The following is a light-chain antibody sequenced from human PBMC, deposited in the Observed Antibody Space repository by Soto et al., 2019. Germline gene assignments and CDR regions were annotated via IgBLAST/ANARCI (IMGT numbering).Light chain of an antibody. CDR3: NSYTSASTYV. CDR1: SSDIGIYNF. J-gene: IGLJ1*01. CDR2: NVY. Sequence: QSVLTQPASVSGSPGQSITIFCTGTSSDIGIYNFVSWYQQHPGKAPKLMIYNVYSRPSGVSSRFSGSKSGNTASLTISWLQAEDEDDYYCNSYTSASTYVFGTGTKVTVL. V-gene: IGLV2-14*03.